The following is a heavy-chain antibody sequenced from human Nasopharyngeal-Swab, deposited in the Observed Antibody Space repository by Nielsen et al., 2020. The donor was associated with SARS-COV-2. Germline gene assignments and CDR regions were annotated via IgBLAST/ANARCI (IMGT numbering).Heavy chain of an antibody. J-gene: IGHJ3*02. CDR2: IYSGGST. D-gene: IGHD5-12*01. Sequence: GESLKISCAASGFTVSSNYMSWVRQAPGKGLEWVSVIYSGGSTYHIDAVNGRFTISRDPSKNTVYLQMNSLRAEDTAVYYCARGPWGVATYAFDIWGQGTMVTVSS. V-gene: IGHV3-66*01. CDR3: ARGPWGVATYAFDI. CDR1: GFTVSSNY.